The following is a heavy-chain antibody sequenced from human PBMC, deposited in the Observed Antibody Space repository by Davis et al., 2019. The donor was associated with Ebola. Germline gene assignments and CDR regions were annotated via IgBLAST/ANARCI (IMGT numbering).Heavy chain of an antibody. D-gene: IGHD2-2*01. CDR1: GYSIGSGYY. Sequence: SETLSLTCTVSGYSIGSGYYWGWIRQPPRKGLEWIGSIYYGGSTYYYPSLRSRVTISVDTSKNQFSLKLSSVTAADTAVYYCARRGYCSSSSCHSDYWGQGTLVTVSS. CDR2: IYYGGST. CDR3: ARRGYCSSSSCHSDY. V-gene: IGHV4-38-2*02. J-gene: IGHJ4*02.